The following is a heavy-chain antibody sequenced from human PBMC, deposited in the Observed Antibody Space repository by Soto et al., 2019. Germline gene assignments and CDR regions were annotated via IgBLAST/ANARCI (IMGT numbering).Heavy chain of an antibody. CDR2: IYWDDDK. V-gene: IGHV2-5*02. D-gene: IGHD2-2*01. CDR1: GFSLTTNGVG. Sequence: QITLKESGPMLVKPTQTLTLTCSFSGFSLTTNGVGVGWIRQPPGKAPEWLALIYWDDDKRYSPSLSSRLTFKVDSAKNQVVLTTTNTEHVDTGTYFCSFICSSPSFPPNVDSGKTYNYPYIDVWGKGTTVIVSS. CDR3: SFICSSPSFPPNVDSGKTYNYPYIDV. J-gene: IGHJ6*03.